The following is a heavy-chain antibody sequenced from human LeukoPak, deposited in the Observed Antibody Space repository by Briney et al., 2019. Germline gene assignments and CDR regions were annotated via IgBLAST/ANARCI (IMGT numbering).Heavy chain of an antibody. D-gene: IGHD1-26*01. J-gene: IGHJ5*02. CDR2: ISYDGSNK. CDR3: ARDPGGSYYSFFFGP. CDR1: GFTFSSYA. V-gene: IGHV3-30-3*01. Sequence: GRSLRLSCAASGFTFSSYAMHWVRQAPGKGLEWVAVISYDGSNKYYADSVKGRFTISRDNSKNTLYLQMNSLRAEDTAVYYCARDPGGSYYSFFFGPWGQGTLVTVSS.